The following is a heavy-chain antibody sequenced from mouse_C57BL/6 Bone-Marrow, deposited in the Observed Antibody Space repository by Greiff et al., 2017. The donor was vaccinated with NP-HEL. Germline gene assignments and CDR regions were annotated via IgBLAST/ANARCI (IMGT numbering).Heavy chain of an antibody. CDR2: ISDGGSYT. J-gene: IGHJ3*01. CDR1: GFTFSSYA. Sequence: EVKLVESGGGLVKPGGSLKLSCAASGFTFSSYAMSWVRQTPEKRLEWVATISDGGSYTYYPDNVKGRFTISRDNAKNNLYLQMSHLKSEDTAMYYCARDNGWFTWFAYWGQGTLVTVSA. D-gene: IGHD2-3*01. V-gene: IGHV5-4*01. CDR3: ARDNGWFTWFAY.